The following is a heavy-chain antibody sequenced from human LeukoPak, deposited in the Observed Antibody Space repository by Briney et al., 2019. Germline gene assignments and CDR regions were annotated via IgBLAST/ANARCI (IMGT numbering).Heavy chain of an antibody. Sequence: GGSLRLSCAASGFTFSSYSMNWVRQAPGKGLEWVSYISSSSTTIFYADSVNGRFTISRDNSKNSLYLQMNSLRPDDTAVYYCVNSQWLHLDYFDSWGQGTLVTVSS. CDR3: VNSQWLHLDYFDS. J-gene: IGHJ4*02. V-gene: IGHV3-48*04. D-gene: IGHD6-19*01. CDR2: ISSSSTTI. CDR1: GFTFSSYS.